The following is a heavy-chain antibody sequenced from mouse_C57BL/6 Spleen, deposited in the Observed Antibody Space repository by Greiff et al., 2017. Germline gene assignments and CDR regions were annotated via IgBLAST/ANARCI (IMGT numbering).Heavy chain of an antibody. CDR2: IDPSDSYT. V-gene: IGHV1-69*01. J-gene: IGHJ1*03. CDR3: ARRGYGYDGYWYFDV. D-gene: IGHD2-2*01. CDR1: GYTFTSYW. Sequence: QVQLQQPGAELVMPGASVKLSCKASGYTFTSYWMHWVKQRPGQGLEWIGEIDPSDSYTNYNQKFKGKSTLTVDKSSSTAYMQLSSLTSEDSAVYYCARRGYGYDGYWYFDVWGTGTTVTVSS.